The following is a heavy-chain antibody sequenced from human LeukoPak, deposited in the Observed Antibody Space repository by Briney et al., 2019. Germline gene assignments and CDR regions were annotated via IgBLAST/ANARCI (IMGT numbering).Heavy chain of an antibody. D-gene: IGHD3-10*01. Sequence: ASVKVSCKASGYTFTSYAMHWVRQAPGQGLEWMGWINAGNGNTKYSQKFQGRVTITRDTSASTAYMELSSLRSEDTAVYYCAREGLLLWFGELGKNWFDPWGQGTLVTVSS. CDR3: AREGLLLWFGELGKNWFDP. CDR1: GYTFTSYA. J-gene: IGHJ5*02. CDR2: INAGNGNT. V-gene: IGHV1-3*01.